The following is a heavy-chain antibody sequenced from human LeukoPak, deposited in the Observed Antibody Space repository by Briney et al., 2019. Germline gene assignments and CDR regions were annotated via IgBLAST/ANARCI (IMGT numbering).Heavy chain of an antibody. J-gene: IGHJ5*02. CDR1: GGSYSGYY. CDR3: ASRYSSSTSCSEGYNWFDP. V-gene: IGHV4-34*01. D-gene: IGHD2-2*01. Sequence: SETLPLTCAVYGGSYSGYYWSWIRQPPGKGLEWIGEINHSGSTNYNPSLKSRVTISVDTSKNQFSLKLTSVTAADTAVYYCASRYSSSTSCSEGYNWFDPWGQGILVTVSS. CDR2: INHSGST.